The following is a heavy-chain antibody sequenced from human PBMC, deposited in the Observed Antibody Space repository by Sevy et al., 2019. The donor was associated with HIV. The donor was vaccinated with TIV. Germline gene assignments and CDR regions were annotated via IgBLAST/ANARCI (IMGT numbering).Heavy chain of an antibody. J-gene: IGHJ5*02. CDR1: GFNFNIAA. CDR3: TRQGVIAELDL. CDR2: IRSRADSYET. Sequence: GGSLRLSCAASGFNFNIAAIHWVRQAPGRGLEWVARIRSRADSYETEYSASVRGRFTNSRDDSRTTAYLQMNSLKTEETAVYSCTRQGVIAELDLWGQGTLVTVSS. D-gene: IGHD2-15*01. V-gene: IGHV3-73*01.